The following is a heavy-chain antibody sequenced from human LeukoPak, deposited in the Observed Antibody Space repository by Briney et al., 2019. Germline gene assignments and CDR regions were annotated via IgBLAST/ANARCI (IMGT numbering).Heavy chain of an antibody. D-gene: IGHD1-26*01. Sequence: PSETLSLTCTVSGGSISNYYWSWVRQPAGKGLEWIGRIYTTGSTNYNPSPKSRVTMSVDTSTNQFSLKLSSVTAADTAGYYCARIGGSFPSLDSWGQGTLVTVSS. CDR2: IYTTGST. CDR1: GGSISNYY. J-gene: IGHJ5*01. CDR3: ARIGGSFPSLDS. V-gene: IGHV4-4*07.